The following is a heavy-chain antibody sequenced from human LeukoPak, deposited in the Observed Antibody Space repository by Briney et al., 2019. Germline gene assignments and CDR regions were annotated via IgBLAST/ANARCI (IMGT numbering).Heavy chain of an antibody. J-gene: IGHJ5*02. CDR3: AHRRTHRKDYGSGRNWFDP. Sequence: SGPTLVNPTQTLTLTCTFSGFSLSTSGVGVGWIRQPPGKALEWLALIYWNDDKRYSPSLKSRLTITKDTSKNQVVLTMTNMDPVDTATYHCAHRRTHRKDYGSGRNWFDPWGQGTLVTVSS. D-gene: IGHD3-10*01. V-gene: IGHV2-5*01. CDR2: IYWNDDK. CDR1: GFSLSTSGVG.